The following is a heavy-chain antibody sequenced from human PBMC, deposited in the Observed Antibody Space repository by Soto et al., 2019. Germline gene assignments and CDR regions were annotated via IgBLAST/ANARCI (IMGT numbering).Heavy chain of an antibody. J-gene: IGHJ6*02. Sequence: PGGSLRLSCAASGFTFSSYEMNWVRQATGKGLEWVSYISSSGSTIFYADSVKGRFTISRDNAKNSLYLQMNSLRAEDTAVYYCARDDGLGLAPYYGMDVWGQGTTVTVSS. CDR1: GFTFSSYE. CDR2: ISSSGSTI. D-gene: IGHD3-10*01. CDR3: ARDDGLGLAPYYGMDV. V-gene: IGHV3-48*03.